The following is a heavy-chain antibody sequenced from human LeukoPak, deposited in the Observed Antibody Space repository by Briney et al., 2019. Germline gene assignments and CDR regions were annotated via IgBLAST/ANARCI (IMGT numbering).Heavy chain of an antibody. J-gene: IGHJ4*02. CDR3: AKDLSSSWQIDY. D-gene: IGHD6-13*01. CDR1: GFTLSSYA. CDR2: ITGSSDKT. V-gene: IGHV3-23*01. Sequence: GGSLRLSCATSGFTLSSYAMNWVRLAPGKGLEWVSGITGSSDKTFYADSVEGRFTISRDSSKNTMYLQMNSLRGEDSAVYYCAKDLSSSWQIDYWGQGTLVTVSS.